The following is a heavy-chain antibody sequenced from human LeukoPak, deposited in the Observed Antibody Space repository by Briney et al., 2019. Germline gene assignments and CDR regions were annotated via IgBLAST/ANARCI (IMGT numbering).Heavy chain of an antibody. V-gene: IGHV4-4*07. D-gene: IGHD3-22*01. CDR2: IYTSGST. J-gene: IGHJ4*02. Sequence: PSETLSLTCTVSGGSISSYYWSWIRQPAGKGLEWIGRIYTSGSTNYNPSPKSRVTMSVDTSKNQFSLKLSSVTAADTAVYYCAREWYYDSSGYYYLNYFDYWGQGTLVTVSS. CDR1: GGSISSYY. CDR3: AREWYYDSSGYYYLNYFDY.